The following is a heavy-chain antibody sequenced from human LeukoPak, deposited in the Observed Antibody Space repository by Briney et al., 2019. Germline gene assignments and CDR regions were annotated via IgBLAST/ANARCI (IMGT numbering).Heavy chain of an antibody. J-gene: IGHJ4*02. CDR1: GFTVSSNY. CDR2: IYSGGYT. CDR3: ATLPYYYDSSGSYYFDY. D-gene: IGHD3-22*01. V-gene: IGHV3-53*05. Sequence: GGSLRLSCAASGFTVSSNYMSWVRQAPGKGLEWVSVIYSGGYTYYADSVKGRFTISRDNSKNTLYLQMNSRRVEDTAVYYCATLPYYYDSSGSYYFDYWGQGTLVTVSS.